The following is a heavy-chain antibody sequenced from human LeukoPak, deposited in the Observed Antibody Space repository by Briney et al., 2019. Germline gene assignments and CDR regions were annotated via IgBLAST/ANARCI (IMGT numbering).Heavy chain of an antibody. CDR2: IYYSGRT. V-gene: IGHV4-39*01. CDR1: GGSISSSNYF. D-gene: IGHD6-19*01. CDR3: ARRESSGWYAS. J-gene: IGHJ4*02. Sequence: PSETLSLTCTVSGGSISSSNYFWGWIRQPPGKGLEWIGSIYYSGRTYYNPSLESRVSISMDTSKSQFSLNVISLTAADTAVYYCARRESSGWYASWGQGTLVTVSS.